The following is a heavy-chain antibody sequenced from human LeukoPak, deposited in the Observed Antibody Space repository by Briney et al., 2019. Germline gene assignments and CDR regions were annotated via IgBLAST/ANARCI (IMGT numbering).Heavy chain of an antibody. CDR2: FDPGAGEI. D-gene: IGHD3-10*01. Sequence: ASVKVSCKVSGDTLSELTMHWVRQAPGKGLEWMGGFDPGAGEILYAQQFQGRVTMTEDTSTDTAYMELTSLRSEDSGVYFCAEGGIYSLLDYWGQGTLATVSS. J-gene: IGHJ4*02. CDR3: AEGGIYSLLDY. CDR1: GDTLSELT. V-gene: IGHV1-24*01.